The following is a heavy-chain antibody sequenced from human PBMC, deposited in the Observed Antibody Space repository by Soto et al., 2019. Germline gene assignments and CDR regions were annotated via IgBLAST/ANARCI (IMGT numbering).Heavy chain of an antibody. V-gene: IGHV3-30*18. CDR1: GFSFTTYV. CDR3: AKGLLVIVGTNLPRDAFNI. CDR2: ISHDGSYK. J-gene: IGHJ3*02. Sequence: PGGSLRLSCAASGFSFTTYVMHWVRQAPGKGLEWVAVISHDGSYKYYGDAVKGRFTISRDTSKNAVYLEMNSLRPEDTAVYYCAKGLLVIVGTNLPRDAFNIWGQGTMLTVSS. D-gene: IGHD1-26*01.